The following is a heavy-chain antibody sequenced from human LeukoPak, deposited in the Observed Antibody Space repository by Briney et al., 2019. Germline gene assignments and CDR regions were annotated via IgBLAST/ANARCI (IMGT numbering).Heavy chain of an antibody. V-gene: IGHV3-30*04. J-gene: IGHJ5*02. Sequence: GGSLRLSCAASGFTFSSYAMHWVRQAPGKGLEWVAVISYDGSNKYYADSVKGRFTISRDNSKNTVFLQMNSLRAEDTAEYFCAHQVPPNDEFFDHWGQGTLVSVSS. CDR3: AHQVPPNDEFFDH. CDR1: GFTFSSYA. CDR2: ISYDGSNK.